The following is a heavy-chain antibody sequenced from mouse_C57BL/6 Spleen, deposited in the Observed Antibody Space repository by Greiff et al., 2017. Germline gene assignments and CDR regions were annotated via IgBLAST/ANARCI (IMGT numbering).Heavy chain of an antibody. Sequence: QVQLQQPGAELVRPGSSVKLSCKASGYTFTSYWMDWVKQRPGQGLEWIGNIYPSDSETHYNQKFKDKATLTVDKSSSTAYMQLSSLTSEDSAVYYCARSTMVTTDYAMDYWGQGTSVTVSS. CDR3: ARSTMVTTDYAMDY. V-gene: IGHV1-61*01. CDR1: GYTFTSYW. J-gene: IGHJ4*01. D-gene: IGHD2-2*01. CDR2: IYPSDSET.